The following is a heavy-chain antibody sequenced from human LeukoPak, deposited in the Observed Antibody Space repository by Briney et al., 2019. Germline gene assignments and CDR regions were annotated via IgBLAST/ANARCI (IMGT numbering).Heavy chain of an antibody. CDR3: AKDLMSGYDILTGYYPPDY. D-gene: IGHD3-9*01. J-gene: IGHJ4*02. Sequence: GSLRLSCAASGFTFSSYDMHWVRQAPGKGLEWVAFIRYDGSNKYYADSVKGRFTISRDNSKNTLYLQMNSLRAEDTAVYYCAKDLMSGYDILTGYYPPDYWGQGTLVTVSS. CDR2: IRYDGSNK. CDR1: GFTFSSYD. V-gene: IGHV3-30*02.